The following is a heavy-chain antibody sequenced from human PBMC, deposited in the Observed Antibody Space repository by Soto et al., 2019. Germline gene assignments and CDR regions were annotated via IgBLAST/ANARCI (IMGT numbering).Heavy chain of an antibody. CDR2: INAGNGNT. D-gene: IGHD2-21*01. CDR1: GYTFTSYS. V-gene: IGHV1-3*01. CDR3: ARDTESDLDY. Sequence: ASVKVSCKASGYTFTSYSMHWVRQAPGQRPEWMGWINAGNGNTYYSQKFQGRVTFTRDTSASTAYMELSSLRYEDTAVYYCARDTESDLDYWGQGTLVTVSS. J-gene: IGHJ4*02.